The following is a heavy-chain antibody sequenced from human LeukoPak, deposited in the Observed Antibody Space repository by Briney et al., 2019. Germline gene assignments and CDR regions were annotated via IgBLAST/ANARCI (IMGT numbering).Heavy chain of an antibody. CDR1: GFSFSAYD. J-gene: IGHJ6*03. V-gene: IGHV3-23*01. CDR3: ARGQRAHVEWSYYMDV. D-gene: IGHD3-3*01. Sequence: GGPLRLSCAASGFSFSAYDMNWVRQAPGKGLEWVSSIGAGGGSTFYADSVKGRFTISRDNSKNTLYLQMNNLRAEDTAVYYCARGQRAHVEWSYYMDVWGKGTTVTVTS. CDR2: IGAGGGST.